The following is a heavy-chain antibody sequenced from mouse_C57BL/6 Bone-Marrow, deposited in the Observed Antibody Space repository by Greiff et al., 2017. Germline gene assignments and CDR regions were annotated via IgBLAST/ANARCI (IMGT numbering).Heavy chain of an antibody. V-gene: IGHV5-6*02. J-gene: IGHJ3*01. CDR1: GFTFSSYG. CDR3: ARRRGWFAY. CDR2: ISSGGSYT. Sequence: EVKLVESGGDLVKPGGSLKLSCAASGFTFSSYGMSWVRQTPDKRLEWVATISSGGSYTYYPDSVKGRFTISRDNAKNTLYLHMSSLKSEDTAMYYCARRRGWFAYWGQGTLVTVSA.